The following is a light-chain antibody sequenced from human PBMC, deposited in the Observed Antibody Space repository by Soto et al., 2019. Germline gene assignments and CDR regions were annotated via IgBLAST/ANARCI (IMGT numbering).Light chain of an antibody. Sequence: QSALTQPASVSGSPGQSITISCTGTSSDVGGYNFDSWYQHHPDRTPKLIIYDVISRPSGVSYRFSGSKSDNTASLTISGLQAEDEADYYCSSYTSSSTPVVFGGGTKVTVL. CDR3: SSYTSSSTPVV. CDR1: SSDVGGYNF. J-gene: IGLJ2*01. V-gene: IGLV2-14*03. CDR2: DVI.